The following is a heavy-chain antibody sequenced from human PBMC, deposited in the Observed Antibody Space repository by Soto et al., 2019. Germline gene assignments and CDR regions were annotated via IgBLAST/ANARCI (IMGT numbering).Heavy chain of an antibody. Sequence: PGGSLRLSGAASGFTFSSYGMHWVRQAPGKGLEWVAVIWYDGSNKYYADSVKGRFTISRDNSKNTLYLQMNSLRAEDTAVYYCARDLVYYGSGSVPSMDVWGQGTTVTVSS. CDR2: IWYDGSNK. CDR3: ARDLVYYGSGSVPSMDV. V-gene: IGHV3-33*01. J-gene: IGHJ6*02. D-gene: IGHD3-10*01. CDR1: GFTFSSYG.